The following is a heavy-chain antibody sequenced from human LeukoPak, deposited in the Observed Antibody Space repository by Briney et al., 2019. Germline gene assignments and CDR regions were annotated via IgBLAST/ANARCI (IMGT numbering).Heavy chain of an antibody. CDR3: AKEQGSRHQSGAIDY. V-gene: IGHV3-23*01. CDR1: GFTFSSYA. Sequence: PGGSLRLSCAASGFTFSSYAMSWVRQAPGKGLKWVSVISGSGGITYYADSVKGRFTISRDNSKNTLYLQMNSLRAEDTAVYYCAKEQGSRHQSGAIDYWGQGTLVTVSS. CDR2: ISGSGGIT. D-gene: IGHD3-10*01. J-gene: IGHJ4*02.